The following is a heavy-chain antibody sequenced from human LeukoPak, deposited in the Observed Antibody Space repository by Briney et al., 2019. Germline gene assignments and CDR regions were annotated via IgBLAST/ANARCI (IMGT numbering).Heavy chain of an antibody. CDR1: GFTFSSYS. Sequence: GGSLRLSCAASGFTFSSYSMNWVRQAPGKGLGWVSSISSSSSYIYYADSVKGRFTISRDNAKNSLYLQMNSLRAEDTAVYYCARAQGNIVVVVAATTFDYWGQGTLVTVSS. V-gene: IGHV3-21*01. J-gene: IGHJ4*02. CDR2: ISSSSSYI. CDR3: ARAQGNIVVVVAATTFDY. D-gene: IGHD2-15*01.